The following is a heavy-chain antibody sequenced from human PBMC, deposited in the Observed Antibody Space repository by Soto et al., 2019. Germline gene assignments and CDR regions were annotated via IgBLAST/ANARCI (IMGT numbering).Heavy chain of an antibody. Sequence: QVQLVQSGAEVKKPGASVKVSCRTSGYTFISYYIHWVRQAPGQGLEWMGLINPTDAYTDYAQKFQGRITLTRDKSTSIVYMELSSLRSEDTAIYYCARDHVDTRLTNFDYWGQGTLVTVSS. J-gene: IGHJ4*02. D-gene: IGHD5-18*01. CDR3: ARDHVDTRLTNFDY. V-gene: IGHV1-46*01. CDR2: INPTDAYT. CDR1: GYTFISYY.